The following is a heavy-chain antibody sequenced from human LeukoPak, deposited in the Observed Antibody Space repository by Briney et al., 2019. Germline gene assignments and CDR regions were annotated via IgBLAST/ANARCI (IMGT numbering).Heavy chain of an antibody. CDR2: ISGSGGST. V-gene: IGHV3-23*01. CDR3: AKDFYDSSGYYDY. Sequence: GESLRLSCVGSGFTFSNYAMSWVRQAPGKGLEWVSAISGSGGSTYYADSVKGRFTISRDNSKNTLYLQMNSLRAEDTAVYYCAKDFYDSSGYYDYWGQGTLVTVSS. J-gene: IGHJ4*02. CDR1: GFTFSNYA. D-gene: IGHD3-22*01.